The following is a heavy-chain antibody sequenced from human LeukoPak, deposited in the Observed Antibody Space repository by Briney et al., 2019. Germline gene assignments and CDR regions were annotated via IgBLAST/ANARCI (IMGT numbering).Heavy chain of an antibody. CDR2: ISAYNGNT. J-gene: IGHJ4*02. V-gene: IGHV1-18*01. D-gene: IGHD6-13*01. Sequence: ASVKVSCKTSGYSFILYGISWVRQAPGQGLEWMGWISAYNGNTNYAQKLQGRVTMTTDTSTSTAYMELRSLRSDDTAVYYCARDHDRIAAAGTPFDYWGQGTLVTVSS. CDR1: GYSFILYG. CDR3: ARDHDRIAAAGTPFDY.